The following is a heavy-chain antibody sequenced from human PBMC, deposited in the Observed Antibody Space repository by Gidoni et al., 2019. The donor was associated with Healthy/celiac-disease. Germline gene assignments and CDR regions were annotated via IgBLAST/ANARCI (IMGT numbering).Heavy chain of an antibody. D-gene: IGHD6-19*01. Sequence: QVQLQESGQGLAKPSQTLSLTCTVSGGPISSGGYYWSWIRQHPGKGLEWIGYIYYSGSTYYNPSLKSRVTISVDTSKNQFSLKLSSVTAADTVVYYCARGYSSGSDAFDIWGQGTMVTVSS. CDR1: GGPISSGGYY. CDR2: IYYSGST. V-gene: IGHV4-31*03. J-gene: IGHJ3*02. CDR3: ARGYSSGSDAFDI.